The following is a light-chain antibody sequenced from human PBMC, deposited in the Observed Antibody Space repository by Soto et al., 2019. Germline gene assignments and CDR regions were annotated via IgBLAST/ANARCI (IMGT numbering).Light chain of an antibody. J-gene: IGLJ1*01. CDR2: DVR. CDR1: SSDVGGYNF. V-gene: IGLV2-14*01. CDR3: SSYTSISTYV. Sequence: QYALTQPASVSGSPGQSITISCTGTSSDVGGYNFVSWYQQHPGKAPKLMIYDVRNRPSGVSNRFSGSKSVNTASLTISGLQAEDEADYYCSSYTSISTYVFGTGTKLTVL.